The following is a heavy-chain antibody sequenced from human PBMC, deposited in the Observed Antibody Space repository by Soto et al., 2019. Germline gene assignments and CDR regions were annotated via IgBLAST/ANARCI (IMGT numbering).Heavy chain of an antibody. V-gene: IGHV4-30-4*01. Sequence: SETLSLTCTVSGGSISSGDYYWSWIRQPPGKGLEWIGYIYYSGSTYYNPSLKSRVTISVDTSKNQFSLKLSSVTAADTAVYYCARNSGSYYGLVDFDYWGQGTLVTVSS. D-gene: IGHD1-26*01. CDR1: GGSISSGDYY. CDR3: ARNSGSYYGLVDFDY. CDR2: IYYSGST. J-gene: IGHJ4*02.